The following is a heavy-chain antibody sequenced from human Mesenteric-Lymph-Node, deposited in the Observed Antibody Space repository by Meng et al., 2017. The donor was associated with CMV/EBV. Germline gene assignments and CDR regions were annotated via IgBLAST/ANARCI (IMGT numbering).Heavy chain of an antibody. Sequence: CKGSGCSFTSYWIGWVRQMPGKGLEWMGIIYPGDSDTRYSPSFQGPVTISADKSISTAYLQWSSLKASDTAMYYCARLFGVVSRWFDPWGQGTLVTVSS. CDR2: IYPGDSDT. V-gene: IGHV5-51*01. J-gene: IGHJ5*02. CDR1: GCSFTSYW. D-gene: IGHD3-3*01. CDR3: ARLFGVVSRWFDP.